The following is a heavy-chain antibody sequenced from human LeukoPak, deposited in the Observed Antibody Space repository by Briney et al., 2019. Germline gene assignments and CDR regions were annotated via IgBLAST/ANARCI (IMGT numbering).Heavy chain of an antibody. D-gene: IGHD1-1*01. J-gene: IGHJ3*01. V-gene: IGHV3-23*01. CDR2: LSGSGVTT. CDR1: GFTFSSYA. Sequence: PGGSLRLSCAASGFTFSSYAMSWVRQAPGKGLEWVSALSGSGVTTYYADSVRGRFTISRDNSKNTLFLQMNILRAEDTAVYYCAKEAWNLVFRDDAFDVWGQGTMVTVSS. CDR3: AKEAWNLVFRDDAFDV.